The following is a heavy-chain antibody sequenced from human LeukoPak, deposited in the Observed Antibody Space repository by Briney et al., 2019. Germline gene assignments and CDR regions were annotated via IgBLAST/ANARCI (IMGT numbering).Heavy chain of an antibody. CDR1: GGTFSSYA. D-gene: IGHD3-9*01. J-gene: IGHJ4*02. CDR2: SIPIFGTA. CDR3: ARSLGLRYFDWLLRRLRYFDY. Sequence: SVKVSCKASGGTFSSYAISWVRQAPGQGLEWMGGSIPIFGTANYAQKFQGRVTITADESTSTAYMELSSLRSEDTAVYYCARSLGLRYFDWLLRRLRYFDYWGQGTLVTVSS. V-gene: IGHV1-69*13.